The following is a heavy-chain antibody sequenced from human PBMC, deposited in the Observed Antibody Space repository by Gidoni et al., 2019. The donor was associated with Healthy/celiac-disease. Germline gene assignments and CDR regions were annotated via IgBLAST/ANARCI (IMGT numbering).Heavy chain of an antibody. CDR1: GFTFGDYA. V-gene: IGHV3-49*03. D-gene: IGHD3-10*01. CDR3: TRVRMVREIDY. Sequence: EVQLLESGGGLVQPGRSLRLSCTASGFTFGDYAMSWFRQAPVKGLEWVGLIRSKAYGGTTEYAASVKGRFTISRDDSKSIAYVQMNSLKTEDTAVYYCTRVRMVREIDYWGQGTLVTVTS. CDR2: IRSKAYGGTT. J-gene: IGHJ4*02.